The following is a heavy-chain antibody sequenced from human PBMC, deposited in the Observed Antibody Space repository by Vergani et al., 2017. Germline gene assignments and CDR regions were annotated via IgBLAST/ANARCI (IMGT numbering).Heavy chain of an antibody. CDR1: GFTFSSYA. V-gene: IGHV5-51*01. J-gene: IGHJ4*02. CDR2: IYPGDSDT. D-gene: IGHD3-10*01. CDR3: ARPGYHGGY. Sequence: EVQLLESGGGLVQPGGSLRLSCAASGFTFSSYAMSWVRQAPGKGLEWMGIIYPGDSDTRYSPSFQGQVTISADKSISTAYLQWSSLKASDTAMYYCARPGYHGGYWGQGTLVTVSS.